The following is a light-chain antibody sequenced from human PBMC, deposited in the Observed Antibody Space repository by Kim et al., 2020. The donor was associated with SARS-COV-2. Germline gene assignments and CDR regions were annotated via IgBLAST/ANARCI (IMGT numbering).Light chain of an antibody. J-gene: IGKJ1*01. CDR3: QQRTNWWT. CDR1: QSVSKY. V-gene: IGKV3-11*01. Sequence: EVVLTQSPVTLSLSPGERATLSCRASQSVSKYLAWYQQKPGQAPRLLIYDASNRATGIPARFSGSGSGTDFTLTISSLEPEDFAVYYCQQRTNWWTFGQGTKVDIK. CDR2: DAS.